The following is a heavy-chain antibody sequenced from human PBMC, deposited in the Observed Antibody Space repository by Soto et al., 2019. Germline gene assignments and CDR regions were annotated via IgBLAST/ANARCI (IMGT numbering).Heavy chain of an antibody. CDR3: ARVPSPFDYYYAMDV. V-gene: IGHV4-30-4*01. J-gene: IGHJ6*02. CDR1: GDSISSGNKY. Sequence: PSETLSLTCTVSGDSISSGNKYWSWIRQAAGKGLEWIGYIFSSGTTYYNPSLKSRLTMSLDTSQNQFSLRLASVTDADSAVYYCARVPSPFDYYYAMDVWGQGTTVTVSS. D-gene: IGHD3-16*01. CDR2: IFSSGTT.